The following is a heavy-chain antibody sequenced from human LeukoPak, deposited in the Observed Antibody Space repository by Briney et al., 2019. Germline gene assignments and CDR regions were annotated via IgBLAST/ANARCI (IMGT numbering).Heavy chain of an antibody. J-gene: IGHJ3*02. V-gene: IGHV3-20*04. CDR2: INWNGGST. Sequence: GGSLRLSCAASGFTFDDYGMSWVRQAPGKGLEWVSGINWNGGSTGYADSVKGRFTISRDNAKNSPYLQMNSLRAEDTALYYCARYGDYNFGSYAFDIWGQGTMVTVSS. CDR1: GFTFDDYG. CDR3: ARYGDYNFGSYAFDI. D-gene: IGHD4-17*01.